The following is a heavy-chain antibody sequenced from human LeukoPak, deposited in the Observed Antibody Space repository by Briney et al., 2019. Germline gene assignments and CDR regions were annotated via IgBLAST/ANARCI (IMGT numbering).Heavy chain of an antibody. Sequence: SVKVSCKASGGTFSSYAISWVRQAPGQGLEWMGGIIPIFGTANYAQKLQGRVTMTTDTSTSTAYMELRSLRSDDTAVYYCAGDYGDSSYYYYGMDVWGQGTTVTVSS. CDR1: GGTFSSYA. J-gene: IGHJ6*02. CDR2: IIPIFGTA. CDR3: AGDYGDSSYYYYGMDV. V-gene: IGHV1-69*05. D-gene: IGHD4-17*01.